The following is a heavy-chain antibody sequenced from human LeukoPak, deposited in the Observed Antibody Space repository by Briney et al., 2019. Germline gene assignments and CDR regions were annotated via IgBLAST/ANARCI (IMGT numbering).Heavy chain of an antibody. CDR2: IRYDGSNK. V-gene: IGHV3-30*02. Sequence: GGSLRLSCAASRFTFSSYGMHWVRQAPGKGLEWVAFIRYDGSNKYYADSVKGRFTVSRDNSKNTLYLQTKSLRAEDMAVYYCAKEIWPTVTIPGRTYFDYWGQGALVTVSS. CDR1: RFTFSSYG. J-gene: IGHJ4*02. CDR3: AKEIWPTVTIPGRTYFDY. D-gene: IGHD4-17*01.